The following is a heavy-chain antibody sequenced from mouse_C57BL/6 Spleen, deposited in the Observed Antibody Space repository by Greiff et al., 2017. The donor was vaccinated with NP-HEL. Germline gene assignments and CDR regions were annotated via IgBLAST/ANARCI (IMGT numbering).Heavy chain of an antibody. CDR3: VRQDGYYSFAY. CDR2: IRSKSNNYAT. D-gene: IGHD2-3*01. J-gene: IGHJ3*01. CDR1: VFSFNTYA. V-gene: IGHV10-1*01. Sequence: EVQLQESGGGLVQPKGSLKLSCAASVFSFNTYAMNWVRQAPGKGLEWVARIRSKSNNYATYYADSVKDRFTISRDDSESMLYLQMNNLKTEDTAMYYCVRQDGYYSFAYWGQGTLVTVSA.